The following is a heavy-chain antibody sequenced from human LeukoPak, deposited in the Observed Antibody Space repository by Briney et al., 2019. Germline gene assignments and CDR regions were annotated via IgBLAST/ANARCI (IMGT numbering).Heavy chain of an antibody. CDR1: GSCFTSYW. V-gene: IGHV5-51*01. J-gene: IGHJ4*02. CDR3: ARRSSGWYFDY. D-gene: IGHD6-19*01. CDR2: IYPGDSDT. Sequence: GASLKISYKGSGSCFTSYWIGWVRPLPGKGREWMGIIYPGDSDTRYSPSFQGQVTISADKSISTAYLQWSSLKASDTAMYYCARRSSGWYFDYWGQGTLVTVPS.